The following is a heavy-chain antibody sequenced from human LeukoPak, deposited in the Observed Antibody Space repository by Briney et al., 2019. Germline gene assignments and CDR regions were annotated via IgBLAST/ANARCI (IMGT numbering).Heavy chain of an antibody. CDR1: GFTFDDYG. J-gene: IGHJ5*02. CDR2: INWNGGST. V-gene: IGHV3-20*01. Sequence: GGSLRLSCAASGFTFDDYGMSWVRQAPGKGLGWVSGINWNGGSTGYADSVKGRFTISRDNAKNSLYLQMNSLRAEGTALYHCARGSGYDPNWFDPLGPGNPGHRLL. D-gene: IGHD5-12*01. CDR3: ARGSGYDPNWFDP.